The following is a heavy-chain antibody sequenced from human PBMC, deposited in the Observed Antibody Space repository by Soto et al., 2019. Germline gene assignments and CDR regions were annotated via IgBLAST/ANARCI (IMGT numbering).Heavy chain of an antibody. D-gene: IGHD6-19*01. CDR2: IYHSGST. J-gene: IGHJ4*02. Sequence: PSETLSLTCAVSGGSISSGGYSWGWIRQPPGKGLEWIGNIYHSGSTYYNPALKSRVTISVDTSKNQFSLKLSSVTAADTAVYYCARWCGSGWPYYFDYWGQGTLVTVSS. CDR3: ARWCGSGWPYYFDY. CDR1: GGSISSGGYS. V-gene: IGHV4-30-2*03.